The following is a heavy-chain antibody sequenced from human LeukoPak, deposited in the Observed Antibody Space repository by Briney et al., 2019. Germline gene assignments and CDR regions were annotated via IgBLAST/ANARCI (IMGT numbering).Heavy chain of an antibody. J-gene: IGHJ4*02. Sequence: PGGSLRLSCAASGFTYSSYWMHWVRQAPGKGLVWVSRISTDGSSTSYADPVKGRFTISRDNAKNTLYLQMNSLRSEDTAVYYCARGVGVGATSALAHWGQGTLVTVSS. CDR3: ARGVGVGATSALAH. CDR1: GFTYSSYW. V-gene: IGHV3-74*01. D-gene: IGHD1-26*01. CDR2: ISTDGSST.